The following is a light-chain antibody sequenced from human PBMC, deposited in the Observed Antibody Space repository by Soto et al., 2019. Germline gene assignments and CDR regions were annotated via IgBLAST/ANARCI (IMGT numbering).Light chain of an antibody. J-gene: IGKJ1*01. Sequence: DVQLTQSPSFLSASVGDRVTITCRASQGITNYLAWYQQKPGKAPKPLIYTASTLQSGVPSRFSGSGSGTEFILTISSLQPDDFATYYCQQYYTYPWTFGQGTKVDIK. CDR1: QGITNY. CDR3: QQYYTYPWT. V-gene: IGKV1-9*01. CDR2: TAS.